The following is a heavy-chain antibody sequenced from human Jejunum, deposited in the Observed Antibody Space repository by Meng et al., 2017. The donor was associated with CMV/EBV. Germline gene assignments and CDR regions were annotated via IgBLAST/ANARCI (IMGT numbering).Heavy chain of an antibody. CDR1: GAYA. CDR2: IRSKAYGGTT. V-gene: IGHV3-49*04. Sequence: GAYAMRWVRPAPGKGLEWVGFIRSKAYGGTTEYAASVKGRFIISRDDSKSIAYLQMNSLKTEDTAVYYCTRNLPNVEMATITLDYWGQGTLVTVSS. CDR3: TRNLPNVEMATITLDY. J-gene: IGHJ4*02. D-gene: IGHD5-24*01.